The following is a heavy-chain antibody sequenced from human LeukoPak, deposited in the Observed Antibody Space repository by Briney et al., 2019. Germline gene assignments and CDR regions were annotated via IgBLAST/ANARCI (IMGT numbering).Heavy chain of an antibody. D-gene: IGHD4-17*01. J-gene: IGHJ3*02. CDR1: GGSISRYC. V-gene: IGHV4-4*09. Sequence: SETLSLTCTVSGGSISRYCWSWIRQPPGKGLEWIGGIYASGSTNYIPSLKSRITISVDTSKNQFSLRLTSVTAADTAMYYCARFYDYGDYLLKNAFDTWGQGTMVTVSS. CDR3: ARFYDYGDYLLKNAFDT. CDR2: IYASGST.